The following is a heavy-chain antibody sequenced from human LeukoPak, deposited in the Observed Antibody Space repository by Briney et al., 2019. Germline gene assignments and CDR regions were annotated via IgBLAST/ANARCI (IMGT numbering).Heavy chain of an antibody. Sequence: ASVKVSCKAPGGTFSSYAISWVRQAPGQGLEWMGGIIPIFGTANYAQKFQGRVTITTDESTSTAYMELSSLRSEDTAVYYCAREALSGMYFFDYWGQGTLVTVS. V-gene: IGHV1-69*05. D-gene: IGHD1-26*01. CDR2: IIPIFGTA. CDR1: GGTFSSYA. J-gene: IGHJ4*02. CDR3: AREALSGMYFFDY.